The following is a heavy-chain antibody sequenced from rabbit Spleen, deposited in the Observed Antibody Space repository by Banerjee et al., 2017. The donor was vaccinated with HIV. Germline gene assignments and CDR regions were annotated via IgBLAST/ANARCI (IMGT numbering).Heavy chain of an antibody. V-gene: IGHV1S40*01. CDR2: IYTGNSKT. CDR1: GVSFSSSYD. Sequence: QSLEESGGDLVKPGASLTLTCTASGVSFSSSYDMCWVRQAPGKGLEWIGCIYTGNSKTYYANWAKGRFTISKSSSTTVTLQMTSLTAADTATYFCARDAGILLAGAFNLWGQGTLVTVS. J-gene: IGHJ4*01. CDR3: ARDAGILLAGAFNL. D-gene: IGHD4-1*01.